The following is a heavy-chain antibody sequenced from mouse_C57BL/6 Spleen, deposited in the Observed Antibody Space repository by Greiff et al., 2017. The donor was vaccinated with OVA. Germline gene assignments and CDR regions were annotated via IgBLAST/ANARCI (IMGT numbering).Heavy chain of an antibody. CDR3: ARNPSYGYDGAWFAY. V-gene: IGHV1-81*01. Sequence: QVQLQQPGAELVKPGASVKLSCKASGYTFTSYGISWVKQRTGQGLEWIGEIYPRSGNTYYNEKFKGKATLTADKSSSTAYMELRSLTSEDSAVYFCARNPSYGYDGAWFAYWGQGTLVTVSA. CDR1: GYTFTSYG. J-gene: IGHJ3*01. CDR2: IYPRSGNT. D-gene: IGHD2-2*01.